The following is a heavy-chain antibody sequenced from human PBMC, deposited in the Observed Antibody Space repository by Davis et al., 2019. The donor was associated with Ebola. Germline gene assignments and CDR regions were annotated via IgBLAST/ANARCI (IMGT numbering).Heavy chain of an antibody. CDR1: GYTFTSYY. Sequence: ASVKVSCKASGYTFTSYYMHWVRQAPGQGLEWMGWINPNSGGTNYAQKFQGRVTMTRDTSISTAYMELSRLRSDDTAVYYCARDRGLRRYQLLWWFDPWGQGTLVTVSS. CDR2: INPNSGGT. V-gene: IGHV1-2*02. J-gene: IGHJ5*02. D-gene: IGHD2-2*01. CDR3: ARDRGLRRYQLLWWFDP.